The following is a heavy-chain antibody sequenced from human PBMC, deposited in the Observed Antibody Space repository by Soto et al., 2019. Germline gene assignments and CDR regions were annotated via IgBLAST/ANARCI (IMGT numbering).Heavy chain of an antibody. D-gene: IGHD3-10*01. Sequence: QVQLQESGPGLVKPSQTLSLTCTVSGGSISSGGYYWSWIRQHPGKGLEWIGYIYYSGSTYYNPSLKSRVTISVDTSKNHFSLKLSSVTAADTAVYYCAREGCITMAPDVWGQGTTVTVSS. J-gene: IGHJ6*02. CDR2: IYYSGST. CDR1: GGSISSGGYY. CDR3: AREGCITMAPDV. V-gene: IGHV4-31*03.